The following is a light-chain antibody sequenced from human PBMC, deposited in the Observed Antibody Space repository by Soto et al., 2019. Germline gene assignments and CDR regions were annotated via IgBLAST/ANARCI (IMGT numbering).Light chain of an antibody. CDR2: VVN. V-gene: IGLV2-8*01. CDR1: SRDIGDYNY. Sequence: QSVLTQPPSASGSPGQSVTISCTGTSRDIGDYNYVSWYQHHPGKAPKLILYVVNKRPSGVPDRFSGSKSGNTASLTVSGLQAEDEAHYYCSSYAGSNTWVFGGGTKLTVL. J-gene: IGLJ3*02. CDR3: SSYAGSNTWV.